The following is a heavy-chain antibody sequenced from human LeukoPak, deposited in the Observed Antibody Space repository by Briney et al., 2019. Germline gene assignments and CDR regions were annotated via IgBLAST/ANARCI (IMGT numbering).Heavy chain of an antibody. D-gene: IGHD2-2*02. J-gene: IGHJ6*02. V-gene: IGHV3-30*03. CDR2: ISYDGSNK. CDR3: ARDPRGYCSSTSCYSFWGYYYYGMDV. Sequence: PGGSLRLSCAASGFTFSSYSMNWVRQAPGKGLEWVAVISYDGSNKYYADSVKGRFTISRDNSKNTLYLQMNSLRAEDTAVYYCARDPRGYCSSTSCYSFWGYYYYGMDVWGQGTTVTVSS. CDR1: GFTFSSYS.